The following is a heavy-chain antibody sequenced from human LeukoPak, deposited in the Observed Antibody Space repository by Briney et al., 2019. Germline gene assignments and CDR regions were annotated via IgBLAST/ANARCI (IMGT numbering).Heavy chain of an antibody. D-gene: IGHD2-8*01. CDR2: IYSHGNI. V-gene: IGHV3-53*01. CDR3: VRADNGFDQ. Sequence: GGSLRLSCAASGFTFSSQSMTWVRQAPGKGLEWVSLIYSHGNIHYADSVKGRFTIFTDISKNSLYLQMNSLRAEDTALYYCVRADNGFDQWGQGALVTVSS. CDR1: GFTFSSQS. J-gene: IGHJ4*02.